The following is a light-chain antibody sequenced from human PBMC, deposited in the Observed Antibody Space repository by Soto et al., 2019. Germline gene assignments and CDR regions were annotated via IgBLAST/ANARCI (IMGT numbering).Light chain of an antibody. Sequence: QSVLTQPPSASGTPGQRVTISCSGSNSNIESNTVNWYQQLPGTAPKLLIYSNNQRPSGVPDRVSGSKSGTSASLAISGPQSDDEADYCCAAWDDSLNGHVVFGGGTKLTVL. CDR2: SNN. J-gene: IGLJ2*01. CDR1: NSNIESNT. V-gene: IGLV1-44*01. CDR3: AAWDDSLNGHVV.